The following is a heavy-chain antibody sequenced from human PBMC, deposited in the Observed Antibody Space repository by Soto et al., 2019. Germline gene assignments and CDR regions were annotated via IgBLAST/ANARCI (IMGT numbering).Heavy chain of an antibody. J-gene: IGHJ4*01. D-gene: IGHD3-22*01. CDR1: GFTFSSYA. V-gene: IGHV3-23*01. Sequence: GGSLRLSCAASGFTFSSYAVSWVRQAPGKGPEWISSISGSGSTIYYADSVKGRFTISRDNSKNTLYLQMSSLRAEDTAVYYCAKVFYYYDSSVYYYFHCRGQATLFPVSS. CDR3: AKVFYYYDSSVYYYFHC. CDR2: ISGSGSTI.